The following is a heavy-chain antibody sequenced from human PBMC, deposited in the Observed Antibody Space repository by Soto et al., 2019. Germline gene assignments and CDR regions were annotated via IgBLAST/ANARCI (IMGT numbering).Heavy chain of an antibody. Sequence: QLHLVQSGAVVKKPGASVTVSCSASGYPVTAYYMHWVRQAPGRGLEWMGGINPATGAAKYTQTFQGRVTMPGDPSTGTVFMERGGLTSEDPAVFYLARGGGVGVAGSAAFDMWGQGTLVTVSS. CDR1: GYPVTAYY. J-gene: IGHJ3*02. V-gene: IGHV1-2*02. CDR2: INPATGAA. D-gene: IGHD3-3*01. CDR3: ARGGGVGVAGSAAFDM.